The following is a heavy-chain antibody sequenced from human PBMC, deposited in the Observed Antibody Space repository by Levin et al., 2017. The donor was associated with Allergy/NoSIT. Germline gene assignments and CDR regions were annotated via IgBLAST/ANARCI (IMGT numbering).Heavy chain of an antibody. CDR3: ARLRSKRIVLGVVDY. V-gene: IGHV3-21*01. CDR1: GFTFSSYS. Sequence: RGESLKISCAASGFTFSSYSMNWVRQAPGKGLEWVSSISSSSSYIYYADSVKGRFTISRDNAKNSLYLQMNSLRAEDTAVYYCARLRSKRIVLGVVDYWGQGTLVTVSS. J-gene: IGHJ4*02. D-gene: IGHD2-8*02. CDR2: ISSSSSYI.